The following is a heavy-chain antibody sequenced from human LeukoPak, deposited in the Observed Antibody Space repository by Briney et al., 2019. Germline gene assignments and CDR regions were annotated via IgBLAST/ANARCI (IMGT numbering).Heavy chain of an antibody. V-gene: IGHV3-66*01. D-gene: IGHD1-26*01. J-gene: IGHJ4*02. CDR3: ARGVSGSYAYYFDY. CDR2: IYSGGST. Sequence: GGSLRLSCAASGFTFGDYGMSWVRQAPGKGLEWVSVIYSGGSTYYADSVKGRFTISRDNSKNTLYLQMNSLRAEDTAVYYCARGVSGSYAYYFDYWGQGTLVTVSS. CDR1: GFTFGDYG.